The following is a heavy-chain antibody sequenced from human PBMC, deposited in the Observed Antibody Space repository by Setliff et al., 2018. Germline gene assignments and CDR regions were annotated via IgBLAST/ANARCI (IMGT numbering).Heavy chain of an antibody. CDR1: GGSVSSGSYS. J-gene: IGHJ4*02. CDR3: ARSFSRREKFLLDY. V-gene: IGHV4-61*01. CDR2: VGKGGST. Sequence: LSLTCTVSGGSVSSGSYSWSWIRQSPGKELEWIGSVGKGGSTNYNPSLKSRVTLSIDTSKNQFSLKVSSVTAADTAVYYCARSFSRREKFLLDYWGQGTLVTVSS.